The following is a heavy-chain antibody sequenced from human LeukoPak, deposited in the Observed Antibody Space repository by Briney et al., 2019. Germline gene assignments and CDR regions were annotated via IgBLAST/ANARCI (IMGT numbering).Heavy chain of an antibody. V-gene: IGHV1-46*01. CDR3: ASGTTVVTIDY. Sequence: ASVKVSCKASGYTFTSYYMHWVRQAPGQGLEWMGIINPSGGSTSYAQKFQGRVTMTRDTSTSTVYMELSSLRSEDTSVYYCASGTTVVTIDYWGQGTLVTVSS. J-gene: IGHJ4*02. CDR2: INPSGGST. D-gene: IGHD4-23*01. CDR1: GYTFTSYY.